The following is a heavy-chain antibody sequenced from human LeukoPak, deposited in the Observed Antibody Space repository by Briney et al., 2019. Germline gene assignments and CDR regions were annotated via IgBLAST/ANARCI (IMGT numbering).Heavy chain of an antibody. CDR2: IYYSGST. CDR3: ARARDCSGGSCYSRYFDY. V-gene: IGHV4-61*01. D-gene: IGHD2-15*01. CDR1: GGSVSSGSYY. Sequence: PSETLSLTCTVSGGSVSSGSYYWSWIRQPPGTGLEWIGYIYYSGSTNYNPSLKSRVTISVDTSKNQFSLKLSSVTAADTAVYYCARARDCSGGSCYSRYFDYWGQGTLVTVSS. J-gene: IGHJ4*02.